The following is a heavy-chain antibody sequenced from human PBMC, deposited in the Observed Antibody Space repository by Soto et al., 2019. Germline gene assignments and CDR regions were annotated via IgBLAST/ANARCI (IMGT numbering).Heavy chain of an antibody. CDR3: TRGADGFDY. J-gene: IGHJ4*02. Sequence: EVQLVESGGDLVQPGGSLRLSCAASGFTFSSYDFHWVRQATGKGLEWVSGIGTAGDTYYAGSVKGRFIMSRENAKNSLYLQMNSRRAGDTAVYYCTRGADGFDYWGQGPLVTVSS. V-gene: IGHV3-13*01. CDR2: IGTAGDT. D-gene: IGHD3-16*01. CDR1: GFTFSSYD.